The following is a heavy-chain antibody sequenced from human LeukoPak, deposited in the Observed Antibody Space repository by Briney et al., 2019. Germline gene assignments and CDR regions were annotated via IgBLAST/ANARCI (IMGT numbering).Heavy chain of an antibody. CDR3: ARGGALVVVPAAPYFGY. CDR1: GFTLSSYW. CDR2: IKQDASQI. D-gene: IGHD2-2*01. Sequence: GGSLRLSCTASGFTLSSYWMSWVRQAPGKGLEWVANIKQDASQIYYVDSVKGRFTISRDNAKNSLYLQMNSLRAEDTAVYFCARGGALVVVPAAPYFGYWGQGTLVTVSS. J-gene: IGHJ4*02. V-gene: IGHV3-7*01.